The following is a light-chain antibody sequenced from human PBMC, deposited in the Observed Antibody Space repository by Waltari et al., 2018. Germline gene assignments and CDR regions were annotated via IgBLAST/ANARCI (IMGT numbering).Light chain of an antibody. CDR3: SSYAGNRSVV. Sequence: QSALTQPASVSGSPGQSITVSCTGTSSDVGSYNLVSWYQQHPGKAPKLLIFEVSQLPSGISNRFSGSKSGNTASLTVSGLQAEDGADYYCSSYAGNRSVVFGGGTKVTVL. J-gene: IGLJ2*01. CDR1: SSDVGSYNL. V-gene: IGLV2-23*02. CDR2: EVS.